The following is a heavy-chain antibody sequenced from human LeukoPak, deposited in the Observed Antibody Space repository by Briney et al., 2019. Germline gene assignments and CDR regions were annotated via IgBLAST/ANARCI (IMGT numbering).Heavy chain of an antibody. CDR2: ISGYNGNT. J-gene: IGHJ5*02. CDR1: GYSFNNYG. Sequence: ASVKVSCKGSGYSFNNYGISWVRQAPGQGVEGMGWISGYNGNTNYVQRIQGRVIMTTDTSTSTAYMEVRSLRSDDTAMYYCARDVGDIVTIPAAISVPWGQGTLVTVSS. V-gene: IGHV1-18*01. CDR3: ARDVGDIVTIPAAISVP. D-gene: IGHD2-2*01.